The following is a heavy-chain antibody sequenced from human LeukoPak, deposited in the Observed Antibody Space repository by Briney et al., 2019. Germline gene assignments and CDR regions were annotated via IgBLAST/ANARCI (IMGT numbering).Heavy chain of an antibody. CDR2: ISGSGGST. Sequence: GGSLRLSCAASGFTFSSYAMSWVRQAPGKGLEWVSAISGSGGSTYYADSVKGRFTISRDNSKNTLYLQMNSLRAEDTAVYYCAKEFLAVALPAYDFDYWGQGTLVTVSS. J-gene: IGHJ4*02. V-gene: IGHV3-23*01. CDR3: AKEFLAVALPAYDFDY. D-gene: IGHD6-19*01. CDR1: GFTFSSYA.